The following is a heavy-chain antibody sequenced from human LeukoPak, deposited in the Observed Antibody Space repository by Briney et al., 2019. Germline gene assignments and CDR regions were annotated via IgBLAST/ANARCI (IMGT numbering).Heavy chain of an antibody. D-gene: IGHD1-26*01. CDR2: ISYDGSNK. Sequence: PGGSPRLSCAASGFTFSSYGMHWVRQAPGKGLEWVAVISYDGSNKYYADSVKGRFTISRDNSKNTLYLQMNSLRAEDTAVYYCAVWAGRKYNWFDPWGQGTLVTVSS. CDR3: AVWAGRKYNWFDP. J-gene: IGHJ5*02. V-gene: IGHV3-30*03. CDR1: GFTFSSYG.